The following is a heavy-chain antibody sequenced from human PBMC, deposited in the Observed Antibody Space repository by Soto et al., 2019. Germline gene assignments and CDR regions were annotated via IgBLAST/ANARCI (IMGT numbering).Heavy chain of an antibody. J-gene: IGHJ5*02. CDR3: ARLRGAVAPSRNWFDP. CDR1: GYSFTSYW. CDR2: IYPGDSDT. Sequence: GESLKISCKGSGYSFTSYWIGWVRQMPGKGLEWMGIIYPGDSDTRYSPSFQGQVTISADKSISTAYLQWSSLKASDTAMYYCARLRGAVAPSRNWFDPWGQGTLVTVSS. V-gene: IGHV5-51*01. D-gene: IGHD6-19*01.